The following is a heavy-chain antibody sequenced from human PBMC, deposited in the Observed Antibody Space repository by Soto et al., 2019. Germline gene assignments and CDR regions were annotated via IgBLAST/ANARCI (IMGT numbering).Heavy chain of an antibody. J-gene: IGHJ4*02. CDR2: IYYSGST. CDR1: GGSISSSSYY. D-gene: IGHD6-13*01. Sequence: SETLSLTCTVSGGSISSSSYYWGWIRQPPGKGLEWIGSIYYSGSTYYNPSLKSRVTISVDTSKNQFSLKLSSVTAADTAVYYCAGGYSSSWYHYWGQGTLVTVSS. V-gene: IGHV4-39*01. CDR3: AGGYSSSWYHY.